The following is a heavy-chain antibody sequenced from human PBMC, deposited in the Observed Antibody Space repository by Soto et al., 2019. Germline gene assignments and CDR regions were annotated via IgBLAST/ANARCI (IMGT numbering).Heavy chain of an antibody. V-gene: IGHV3-30*18. CDR2: ISYDGSNK. Sequence: GGSLRLSCAASGFTFSSYGMHWVRQAPGKGLEWVAVISYDGSNKYYADSVKGRFTISRDNSKNTLYLQMNSLRAEDTAVYYCAKDGFRGVIITAYYYGMDVWGQGTTVTVSS. D-gene: IGHD3-10*01. J-gene: IGHJ6*02. CDR1: GFTFSSYG. CDR3: AKDGFRGVIITAYYYGMDV.